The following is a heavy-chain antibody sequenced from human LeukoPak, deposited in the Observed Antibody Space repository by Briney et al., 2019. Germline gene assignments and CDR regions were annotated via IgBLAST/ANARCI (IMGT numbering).Heavy chain of an antibody. CDR2: ISAYNGNT. D-gene: IGHD5-12*01. CDR1: GYTFTSYG. Sequence: ASVKVSCKASGYTFTSYGISWVRQAPGQGLEWMGWISAYNGNTNYAQKLQGRVTVTTDTSTSTAYMELRSLRSDDTAVYYCARAGFGYSGYDSYYYYGMDVWGQGTTVTVSS. CDR3: ARAGFGYSGYDSYYYYGMDV. V-gene: IGHV1-18*01. J-gene: IGHJ6*02.